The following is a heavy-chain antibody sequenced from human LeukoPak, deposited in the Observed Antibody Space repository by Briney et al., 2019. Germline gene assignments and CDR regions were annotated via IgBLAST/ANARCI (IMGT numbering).Heavy chain of an antibody. CDR1: GYTFTGYY. CDR3: ARDREGYYGSGSYVY. Sequence: GASVKVSCKASGYTFTGYYIHWVRQAPGKGLEWVSVIYSGGSTYYADSVKGRFTISRDNSKNTLYLQMNSLRAEDTAVYYCARDREGYYGSGSYVYWGQGTLVTVSS. J-gene: IGHJ4*02. CDR2: IYSGGST. V-gene: IGHV3-66*02. D-gene: IGHD3-10*01.